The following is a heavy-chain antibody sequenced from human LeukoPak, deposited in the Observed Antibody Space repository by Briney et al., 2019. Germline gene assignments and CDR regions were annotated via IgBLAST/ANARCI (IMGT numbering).Heavy chain of an antibody. Sequence: PGGSLRLSCAASGFTSDDYAMHWVRQAPGKGLEWVSGTSWNSGSIGYADSVKGRFTISRDNAKNSLYLQMNSLRAEDTALYYCAKDIGIYGSGSYYDYWGQGTLVTVSS. V-gene: IGHV3-9*02. CDR2: TSWNSGSI. CDR1: GFTSDDYA. D-gene: IGHD3-10*01. J-gene: IGHJ4*02. CDR3: AKDIGIYGSGSYYDY.